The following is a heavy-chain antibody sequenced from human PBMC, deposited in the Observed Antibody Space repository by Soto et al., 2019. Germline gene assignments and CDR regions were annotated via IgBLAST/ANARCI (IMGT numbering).Heavy chain of an antibody. CDR2: ISGSGGST. J-gene: IGHJ6*03. D-gene: IGHD1-1*01. Sequence: GGSLRLSCAASGFTFSSYAMSWVRQAPGKGLEWVSAISGSGGSTYYADSVKGRFTISRDNSKNTLYLQMNSLRAEDTAVYYCAKTYITDPVQLEAYYYMDVWGKGTTVTVSS. CDR1: GFTFSSYA. CDR3: AKTYITDPVQLEAYYYMDV. V-gene: IGHV3-23*01.